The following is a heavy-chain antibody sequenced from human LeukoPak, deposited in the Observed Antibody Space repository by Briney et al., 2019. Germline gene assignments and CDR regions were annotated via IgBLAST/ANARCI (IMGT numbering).Heavy chain of an antibody. D-gene: IGHD3-22*01. Sequence: GRSLRLSCAASGFTFSSYAMHWVRQAPGKGLEWVAVISYDGSNKYYADSVKGRFTISRDNSKNTLYLQMNSLRAEDTAVYYCAREAPDYYDSSGYLDYWGQGTLVTVSS. CDR3: AREAPDYYDSSGYLDY. V-gene: IGHV3-30-3*01. CDR1: GFTFSSYA. J-gene: IGHJ4*02. CDR2: ISYDGSNK.